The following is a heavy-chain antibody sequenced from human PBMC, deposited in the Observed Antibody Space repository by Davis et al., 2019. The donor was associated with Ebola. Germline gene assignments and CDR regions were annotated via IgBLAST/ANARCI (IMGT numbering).Heavy chain of an antibody. CDR1: GLTFSDYY. CDR2: IRGSGGST. J-gene: IGHJ6*02. Sequence: GGSLRPSCPASGLTFSDYYTSWIRQAPGKGLEWVSAIRGSGGSTYYADSVKGRFTISRDNSKNTLYLQMNSLRAEDTAVYYCARDRLTTVVTPDLFYYYYYGMDVWGQGTTVTVSS. CDR3: ARDRLTTVVTPDLFYYYYYGMDV. D-gene: IGHD4-23*01. V-gene: IGHV3-23*01.